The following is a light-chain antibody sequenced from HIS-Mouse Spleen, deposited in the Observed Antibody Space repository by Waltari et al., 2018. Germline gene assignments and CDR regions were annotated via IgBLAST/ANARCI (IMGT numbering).Light chain of an antibody. CDR3: NSRDSSGNHVV. CDR2: GKN. CDR1: SLRSYY. Sequence: SSELTQDPAVSVALGQTVRITCQGDSLRSYYASWYQQKPGQAPVLVIYGKNNRPSGIPDGFARSSSGNTASLTITGAQAEDEADYYCNSRDSSGNHVVFGGGTKLTVL. V-gene: IGLV3-19*01. J-gene: IGLJ2*01.